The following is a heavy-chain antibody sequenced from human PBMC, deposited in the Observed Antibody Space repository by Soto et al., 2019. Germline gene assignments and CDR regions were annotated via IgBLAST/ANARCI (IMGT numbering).Heavy chain of an antibody. V-gene: IGHV4-31*01. CDR3: ARGVIH. Sequence: QVQLQESGPGLVKPSQTLSLTCTVSGGSISSGGYYWSWIRQHPGKGLEWIGYIYYSGSTSYNPXLXSXXTISVDTSKNHFSLKLRAVTAADPAVYYCARGVIHWGQGTLVTVSS. D-gene: IGHD3-16*02. CDR2: IYYSGST. J-gene: IGHJ4*02. CDR1: GGSISSGGYY.